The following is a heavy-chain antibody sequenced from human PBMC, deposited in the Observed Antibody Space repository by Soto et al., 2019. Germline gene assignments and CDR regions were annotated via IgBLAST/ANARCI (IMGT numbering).Heavy chain of an antibody. CDR3: ARDYGDYWNYGMDV. Sequence: QVQLVQSGAEVKKPGASVKVSCKASGYTFTSYAMHWVRHAPGQRLEWMGWINAGNGNTKYSQKFQGRVTITRDTSASTAYMELSSLRSEDTAVYYCARDYGDYWNYGMDVWGQGTTVTVSS. CDR2: INAGNGNT. CDR1: GYTFTSYA. V-gene: IGHV1-3*01. D-gene: IGHD4-17*01. J-gene: IGHJ6*02.